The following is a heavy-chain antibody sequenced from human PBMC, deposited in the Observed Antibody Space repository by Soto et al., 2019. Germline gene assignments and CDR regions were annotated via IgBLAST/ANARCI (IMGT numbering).Heavy chain of an antibody. CDR1: GFTFSSYG. V-gene: IGHV3-30*03. J-gene: IGHJ5*02. D-gene: IGHD6-13*01. Sequence: PGGSLRLSCAASGFTFSSYGMHWVRQAPGKGLEWVAVISYDGSNKYYADSVKGRFTISRDNSKNTLYLQMNSLRAEDTAVYYCAPLPIAAAGTGHQNNRIENWFDPWGQGTLVTVSS. CDR3: APLPIAAAGTGHQNNRIENWFDP. CDR2: ISYDGSNK.